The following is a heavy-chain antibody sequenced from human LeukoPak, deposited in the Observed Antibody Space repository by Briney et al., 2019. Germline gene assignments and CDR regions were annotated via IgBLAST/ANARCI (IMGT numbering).Heavy chain of an antibody. V-gene: IGHV4-38-2*01. Sequence: SGTLSLTCAVSDYSISSGNYWGWIRQPPGKGLEWTGSVYHSGSTHYSPSLKSRVTISVDTSKNKFSLKLRSVTAADTAVYYCARNDSSGYFDYWGQGTLVTVPS. CDR3: ARNDSSGYFDY. D-gene: IGHD3-22*01. CDR1: DYSISSGNY. CDR2: VYHSGST. J-gene: IGHJ4*02.